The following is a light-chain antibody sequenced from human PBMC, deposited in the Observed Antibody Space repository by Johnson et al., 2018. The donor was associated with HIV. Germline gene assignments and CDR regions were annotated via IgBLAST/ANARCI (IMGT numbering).Light chain of an antibody. Sequence: QSVLTQPPSVSAAPGQKVTISCSGSNSNIGNNYVSWYQQVPGTAPKLLIYDNNKRPSEIPDRFSGSKSGTSATLGITGLQTGDEADCYCGTWDSSLSVYVFGTGTKVTVL. V-gene: IGLV1-51*01. CDR1: NSNIGNNY. J-gene: IGLJ1*01. CDR2: DNN. CDR3: GTWDSSLSVYV.